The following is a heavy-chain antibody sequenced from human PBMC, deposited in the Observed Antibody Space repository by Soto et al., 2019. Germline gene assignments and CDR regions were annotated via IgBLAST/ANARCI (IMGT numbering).Heavy chain of an antibody. CDR1: GDSIRSSSYC. CDR2: KYYTGST. D-gene: IGHD3-9*01. Sequence: SETLSLTCTVSGDSIRSSSYCWGWIRQPPGKGLEWIGSKYYTGSTNYNPSLKSRVTISVDTSKNQFSLKLSSVTAADTAVYYCARGDYDILTGPQTDNWFDPWGQGTLVTVSS. CDR3: ARGDYDILTGPQTDNWFDP. J-gene: IGHJ5*02. V-gene: IGHV4-39*07.